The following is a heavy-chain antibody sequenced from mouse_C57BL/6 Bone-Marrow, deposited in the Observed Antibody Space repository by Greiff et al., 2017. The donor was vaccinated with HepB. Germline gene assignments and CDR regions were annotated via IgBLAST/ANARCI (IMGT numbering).Heavy chain of an antibody. CDR1: GYSITSGYY. J-gene: IGHJ4*01. CDR3: AREDYYYGSRPYAMDY. D-gene: IGHD1-1*01. CDR2: ISYDGSN. Sequence: ESGPGLVKPSQSLSLTCSVTGYSITSGYYWNWIRQFPGNKLEWMGYISYDGSNNYNPSLKNRISITRDTSKNQFFLKLNSVTTEDTATYYCAREDYYYGSRPYAMDYWGQGTSVTVSS. V-gene: IGHV3-6*01.